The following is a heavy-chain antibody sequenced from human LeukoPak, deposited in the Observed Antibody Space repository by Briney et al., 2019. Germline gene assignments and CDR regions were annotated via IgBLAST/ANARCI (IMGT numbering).Heavy chain of an antibody. D-gene: IGHD2-15*01. J-gene: IGHJ6*03. V-gene: IGHV1-8*01. Sequence: ASVKVSCKASGYTFTSYDINWVRQATGQGLEWMGWMNPNSGNTGYAQKFQGRVTMTRDTSISTAYMELSSLRSEDTAVYYCARGGYCSGGTCSVYMDVWGKGTTVTISS. CDR3: ARGGYCSGGTCSVYMDV. CDR2: MNPNSGNT. CDR1: GYTFTSYD.